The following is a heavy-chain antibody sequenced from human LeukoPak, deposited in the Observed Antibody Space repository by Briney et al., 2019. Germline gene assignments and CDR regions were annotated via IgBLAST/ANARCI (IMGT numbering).Heavy chain of an antibody. J-gene: IGHJ4*02. D-gene: IGHD3-22*01. Sequence: GGSLRLSCAASGFTFSNYPMHWVRQAPGKGLEWVAVVSDDGNNIYYADSVKGRFTISRDNSKNTLYLQTNSLRAGDTALYYCVRDRDSTGYYDYWGQGTLVTVSS. CDR2: VSDDGNNI. V-gene: IGHV3-30*04. CDR3: VRDRDSTGYYDY. CDR1: GFTFSNYP.